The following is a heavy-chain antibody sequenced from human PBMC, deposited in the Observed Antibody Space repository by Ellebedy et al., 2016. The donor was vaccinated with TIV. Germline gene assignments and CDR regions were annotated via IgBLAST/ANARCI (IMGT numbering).Heavy chain of an antibody. CDR2: TYYRSKWNN. CDR1: GDSVSTDIG. Sequence: SQTLSLTCVISGDSVSTDIGWNWIRQSPSSGLEWLGRTYYRSKWNNDYAVSLKSRITINPDTSKNLSSLQLNSVTPEDTAVYYCARGWFGSGMGVWGQGTTVTVSS. V-gene: IGHV6-1*01. D-gene: IGHD3-10*01. J-gene: IGHJ6*02. CDR3: ARGWFGSGMGV.